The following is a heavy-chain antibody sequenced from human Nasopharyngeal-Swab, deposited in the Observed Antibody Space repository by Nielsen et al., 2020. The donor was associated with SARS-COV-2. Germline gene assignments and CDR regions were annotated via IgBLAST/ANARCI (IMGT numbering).Heavy chain of an antibody. J-gene: IGHJ4*02. CDR3: VRGRCGGDCSPDY. D-gene: IGHD2-21*02. CDR1: GFTFDDYA. Sequence: SLKISCAASGFTFDDYAMHWVRQAPGKGLEWVSGISWNSGNIGYADSVKGRFTISRDNSKNSLYLQIDSLRAEDTAVYYCVRGRCGGDCSPDYWGQGTLVTVSS. V-gene: IGHV3-9*01. CDR2: ISWNSGNI.